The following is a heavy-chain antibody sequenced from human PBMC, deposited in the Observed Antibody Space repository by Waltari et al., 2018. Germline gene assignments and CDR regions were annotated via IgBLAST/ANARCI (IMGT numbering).Heavy chain of an antibody. CDR1: GFSFSAYW. CDR2: IKYDGSAT. CDR3: ARGSTGYVRVWDC. J-gene: IGHJ4*02. V-gene: IGHV3-7*03. Sequence: EVQLMESGGGLVQPGGSLRLSRAASGFSFSAYWMTWVRQAPGKGLEWVANIKYDGSATYHVDSVNGRFTISRDNAKNSLYLQMNDVSAEDTAIYYCARGSTGYVRVWDCWGQGTVVTVSS. D-gene: IGHD2-2*01.